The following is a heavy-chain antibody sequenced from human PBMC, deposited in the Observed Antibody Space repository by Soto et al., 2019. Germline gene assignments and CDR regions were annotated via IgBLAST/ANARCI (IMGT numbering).Heavy chain of an antibody. Sequence: ASVKVSCEDSGYTLSNYAVHWFGQAPGQRLEWMGWINVGNGNIKYSQRFKGRVSITRDTSATTAYMELSSLRSEDTAVYYCARSEQYYNDSSAYYYPSGYYYYGMDVWGQGTTVTVSS. D-gene: IGHD3-22*01. CDR3: ARSEQYYNDSSAYYYPSGYYYYGMDV. CDR2: INVGNGNI. J-gene: IGHJ6*02. V-gene: IGHV1-3*01. CDR1: GYTLSNYA.